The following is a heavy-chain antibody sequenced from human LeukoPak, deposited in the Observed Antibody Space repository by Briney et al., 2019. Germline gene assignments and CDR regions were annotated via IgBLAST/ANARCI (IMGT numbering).Heavy chain of an antibody. V-gene: IGHV3-7*01. J-gene: IGHJ4*02. D-gene: IGHD3-22*01. CDR2: IKQDGSEK. CDR1: GYTFSSYW. Sequence: AGGSLRLSCAASGYTFSSYWMSWVRQAPGKGREWVANIKQDGSEKYYVDSVKGRFTISRDNAKNSLYLQMNSLRAEDTAVYYCARDRTPTNYYDSSGYFDYWGQGTLVTVSS. CDR3: ARDRTPTNYYDSSGYFDY.